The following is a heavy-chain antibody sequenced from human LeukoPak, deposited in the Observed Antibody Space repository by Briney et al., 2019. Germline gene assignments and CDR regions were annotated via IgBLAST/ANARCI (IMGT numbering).Heavy chain of an antibody. CDR3: ARDTGETPDS. CDR2: IQYDGSDT. Sequence: PGGSLRLSCAASGFTFSSYCMHWVRQAPGKGLVWVSRIQYDGSDTYSADSVKGRFTISRDNSKNTLYLQMNSLRAEDTAVYYCARDTGETPDSWGPRNLGTVS. J-gene: IGHJ5*01. D-gene: IGHD2-8*02. V-gene: IGHV3-30*03. CDR1: GFTFSSYC.